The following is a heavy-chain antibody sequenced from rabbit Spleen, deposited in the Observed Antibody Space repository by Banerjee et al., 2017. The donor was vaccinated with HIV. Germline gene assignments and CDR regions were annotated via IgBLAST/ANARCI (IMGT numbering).Heavy chain of an antibody. D-gene: IGHD4-1*01. J-gene: IGHJ4*01. CDR3: VREVAGRFGL. CDR2: IYADRSGST. Sequence: QSLEESGGDLVKPEGSLTLTCTASGFSFSSNYYMCWVRQAPGKGLECIACIYADRSGSTYYANWAKGRFTISSHNAQNTLYLQLNSLTAADTATYFCVREVAGRFGLWGPGTLVTVS. V-gene: IGHV1S40*01. CDR1: GFSFSSNYY.